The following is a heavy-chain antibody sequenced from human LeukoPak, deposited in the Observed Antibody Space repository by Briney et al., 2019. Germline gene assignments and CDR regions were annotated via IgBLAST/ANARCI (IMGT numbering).Heavy chain of an antibody. Sequence: GGSLRLACAASGFTVSRYYMSWVRQAPGKGLEWVSVVYSDGNTYHADSVKGGFSVSRDSSNNTLYLHMNSLKAEDTAMYYCASSSIPGIVAGHDYWGQGTLVTVSS. CDR1: GFTVSRYY. CDR3: ASSSIPGIVAGHDY. CDR2: VYSDGNT. J-gene: IGHJ4*02. D-gene: IGHD5-12*01. V-gene: IGHV3-66*01.